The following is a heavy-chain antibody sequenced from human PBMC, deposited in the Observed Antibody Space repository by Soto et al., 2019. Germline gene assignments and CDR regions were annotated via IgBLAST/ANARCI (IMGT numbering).Heavy chain of an antibody. Sequence: PSETLSLTCAVYGGSFSGYYWSWIRQPPGKGLEWIGEINHSGSTNYNPSLKSRVTISVDTSKNQFSLKLSSVTAADTAVYYCARGRRLGLWFGESTDAFDIWGQGTMVTVSS. D-gene: IGHD3-10*01. CDR1: GGSFSGYY. V-gene: IGHV4-34*01. CDR2: INHSGST. J-gene: IGHJ3*02. CDR3: ARGRRLGLWFGESTDAFDI.